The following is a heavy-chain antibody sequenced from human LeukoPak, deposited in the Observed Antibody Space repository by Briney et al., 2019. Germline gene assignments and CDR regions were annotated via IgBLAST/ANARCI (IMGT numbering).Heavy chain of an antibody. Sequence: AASVKVSCKASGYTFTGYYMHWVRQAPGQGLEWMGWINPNSGGTNYAQKFQGRVTMTRDTSISTAYMELSRLRSDDTDVYYCARDDYGDYPLGFDPWGQGTLVTVSS. D-gene: IGHD4-17*01. CDR1: GYTFTGYY. CDR2: INPNSGGT. CDR3: ARDDYGDYPLGFDP. V-gene: IGHV1-2*02. J-gene: IGHJ5*02.